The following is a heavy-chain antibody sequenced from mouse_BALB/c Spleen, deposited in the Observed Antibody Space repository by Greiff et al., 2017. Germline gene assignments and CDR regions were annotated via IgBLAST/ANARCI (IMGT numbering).Heavy chain of an antibody. Sequence: QVQLQQSGAELMKPGASVKISCKATGYTFSSYWIEWVKQRPGHGLEWIGEILPGSGSTNYNEKFKGKATFTADTSSNTAYMQLSSLTSEDSAVYYCARYYRYDAWFAYWGQGTLVTVSA. V-gene: IGHV1-9*01. J-gene: IGHJ3*01. CDR2: ILPGSGST. D-gene: IGHD2-14*01. CDR3: ARYYRYDAWFAY. CDR1: GYTFSSYW.